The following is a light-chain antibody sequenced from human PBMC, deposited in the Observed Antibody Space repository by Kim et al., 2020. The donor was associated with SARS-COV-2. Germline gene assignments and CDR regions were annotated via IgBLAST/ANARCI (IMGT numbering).Light chain of an antibody. V-gene: IGLV2-14*03. Sequence: QSITISCTGTSSDVGGYNYFSWYQQHPCKAPKLMIYDVSNRPSGVSNRFSGSKSGNTASLTISGLQAEDEADYYCSSYTSSSTLEVFGGGTQLTVL. CDR2: DVS. CDR3: SSYTSSSTLEV. CDR1: SSDVGGYNY. J-gene: IGLJ3*02.